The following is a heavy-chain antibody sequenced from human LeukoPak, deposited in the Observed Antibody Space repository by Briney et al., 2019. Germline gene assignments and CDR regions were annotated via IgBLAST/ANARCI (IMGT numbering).Heavy chain of an antibody. Sequence: GGSLRLSCAASGFTVSSYAMSWVRQAPGKGLEWISAISGSGGSKYYADSVKGRFTISRDNSKNTLYLQMNSLRAEDTAVYYCARGVPAAADYWGQGTLVTVSS. J-gene: IGHJ4*02. CDR2: ISGSGGSK. CDR3: ARGVPAAADY. CDR1: GFTVSSYA. D-gene: IGHD2-2*01. V-gene: IGHV3-23*01.